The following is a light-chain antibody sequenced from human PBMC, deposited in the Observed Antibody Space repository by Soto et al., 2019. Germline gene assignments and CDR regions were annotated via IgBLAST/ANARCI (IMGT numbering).Light chain of an antibody. CDR1: QSVSSS. CDR3: QQRSNWPLT. J-gene: IGKJ4*01. CDR2: DAS. Sequence: IVLTPSPVTLSLSPGERATLSCRASQSVSSSLVWYQQKSGQPPRLLIYDASDRATGIPARFSGSGSGTDFTLTISSLEAEDFAVYYCQQRSNWPLTFGGGTKVDIK. V-gene: IGKV3-11*01.